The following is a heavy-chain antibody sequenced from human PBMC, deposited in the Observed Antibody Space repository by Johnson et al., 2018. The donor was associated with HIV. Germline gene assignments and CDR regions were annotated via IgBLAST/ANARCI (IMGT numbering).Heavy chain of an antibody. CDR3: AAYYDFWSGSYTSGFDI. CDR1: GFRFSTYA. J-gene: IGHJ3*02. Sequence: QVQLVESGGGVVQPGRSLRLSCAASGFRFSTYALHWVRQTPGKGLEWVALISDAGSKIYHAASGKGRFPISRENSKNTLSLQMNSLRVEDTAMYYCAAYYDFWSGSYTSGFDIWGQGTMVTVSS. CDR2: ISDAGSKI. D-gene: IGHD3-3*01. V-gene: IGHV3-30*04.